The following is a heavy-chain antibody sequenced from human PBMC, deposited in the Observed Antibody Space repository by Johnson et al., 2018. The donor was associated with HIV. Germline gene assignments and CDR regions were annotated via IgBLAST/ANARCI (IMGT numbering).Heavy chain of an antibody. CDR3: AKDGAMAFDI. CDR2: ISYDGSKK. V-gene: IGHV3-30*18. D-gene: IGHD2-2*01. CDR1: GFTFSSYG. J-gene: IGHJ3*02. Sequence: QVQLVESGGGLVKPGGSLRLSCAASGFTFSSYGMHWVRQAPGKGLEWVAVISYDGSKKNYVDSVKGRFTISRDKSKNTLYLQMNSLRAEDTAVYYCAKDGAMAFDIWGQGTLVTVSS.